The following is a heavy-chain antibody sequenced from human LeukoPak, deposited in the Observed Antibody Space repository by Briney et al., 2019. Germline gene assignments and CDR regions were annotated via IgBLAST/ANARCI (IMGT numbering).Heavy chain of an antibody. D-gene: IGHD1-26*01. Sequence: SETLSLTCAVYGGSFSGYYWSWIRQPPGEGLEWIGEINHSGSTNYNPSLKSRVTISVDTSKNQFSLKLSSVTAADTAVYYCAAHPSRRVGARYFDYWGQGTLVTVSS. CDR1: GGSFSGYY. J-gene: IGHJ4*02. V-gene: IGHV4-34*01. CDR3: AAHPSRRVGARYFDY. CDR2: INHSGST.